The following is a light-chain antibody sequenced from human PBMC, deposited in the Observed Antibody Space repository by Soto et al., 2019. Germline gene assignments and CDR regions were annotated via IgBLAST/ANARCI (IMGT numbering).Light chain of an antibody. J-gene: IGKJ4*01. CDR3: QQYNHWPPLT. CDR1: NSDTIN. Sequence: EIVMTQSPATQSVSPGERATLCCRASNSDTINLAWYQQKPGKAPRLLIYGAYTRATCIPARFSSSGSGTEFSLTIRSLQSEDFAFYDCQQYNHWPPLTFGGGNKVEIK. CDR2: GAY. V-gene: IGKV3-15*01.